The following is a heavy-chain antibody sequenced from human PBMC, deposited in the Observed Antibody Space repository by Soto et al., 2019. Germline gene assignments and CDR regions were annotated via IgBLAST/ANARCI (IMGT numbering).Heavy chain of an antibody. CDR1: GFTFSSYE. V-gene: IGHV3-48*03. J-gene: IGHJ3*02. D-gene: IGHD3-22*01. Sequence: GGSLRLSCAASGFTFSSYEMNWVRQAPGKGLEWVSYISSSGSTIYYADSVKGRFTISRDNAKNSLYLQMNSLRAEDTAVYYFSRDDLAYGSSGILSRYAFDIWGPGTMLTVSS. CDR2: ISSSGSTI. CDR3: SRDDLAYGSSGILSRYAFDI.